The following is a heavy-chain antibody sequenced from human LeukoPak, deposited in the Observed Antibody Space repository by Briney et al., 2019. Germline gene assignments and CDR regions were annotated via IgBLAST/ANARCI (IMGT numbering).Heavy chain of an antibody. CDR3: ARTTVTAGRTNWFDP. CDR2: IKKDGSEK. CDR1: GFTFSSYW. V-gene: IGHV3-7*01. Sequence: GGSLRLSCAASGFTFSSYWMSWVRQAPGKGLEWVANIKKDGSEKYYVDSVKGRFTISRDNAKTSLYLQTNSLRAEDTAVYYCARTTVTAGRTNWFDPWGQGTLVIVSS. J-gene: IGHJ5*02. D-gene: IGHD4-17*01.